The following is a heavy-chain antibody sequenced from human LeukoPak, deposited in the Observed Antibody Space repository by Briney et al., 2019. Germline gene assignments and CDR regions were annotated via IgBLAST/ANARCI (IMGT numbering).Heavy chain of an antibody. CDR3: ARQSGDYSYYYYMDV. Sequence: GGSLRLSCAASRFTFSTYAMSWVRQMPGKGLEWMGIIYPGDSDTRYSPSFRGQVTISADKSISTAYLQWSSLKASDTAMYYCARQSGDYSYYYYMDVWGKGTTVTISS. V-gene: IGHV5-51*01. J-gene: IGHJ6*03. CDR2: IYPGDSDT. D-gene: IGHD2-21*02. CDR1: RFTFSTYA.